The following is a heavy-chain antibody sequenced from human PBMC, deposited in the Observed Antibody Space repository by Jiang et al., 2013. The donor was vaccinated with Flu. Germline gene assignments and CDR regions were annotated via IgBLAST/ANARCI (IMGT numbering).Heavy chain of an antibody. CDR2: AYYRSKWYN. D-gene: IGHD6-25*01. Sequence: QTLSLTCAISGDSVSSDSAAWNWIRQSPSRGLEWLGRAYYRSKWYNDYAVSVEKSNNHQARHNQEPVLPAAELCDPRGHGCLYCARAFGISAVALDVWGQGTTVSVSS. J-gene: IGHJ6*02. CDR1: GDSVSSDSAA. CDR3: ARAFGISAVALDV. V-gene: IGHV6-1*01.